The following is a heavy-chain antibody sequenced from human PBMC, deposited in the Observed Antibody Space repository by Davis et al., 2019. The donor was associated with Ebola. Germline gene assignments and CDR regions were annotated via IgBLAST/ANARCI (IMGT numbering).Heavy chain of an antibody. V-gene: IGHV3-7*03. D-gene: IGHD2-15*01. J-gene: IGHJ3*01. CDR2: INQDGSEK. CDR1: GFTFSTYW. CDR3: AKDEIMLDAFDV. Sequence: GGSLRLSCAASGFTFSTYWMSWVRQAPGKGLEWVANINQDGSEKYSVDSVKGRFTISRDNAKNSLYLQMNSLRADDTAVYYCAKDEIMLDAFDVWGQGTLVTVSS.